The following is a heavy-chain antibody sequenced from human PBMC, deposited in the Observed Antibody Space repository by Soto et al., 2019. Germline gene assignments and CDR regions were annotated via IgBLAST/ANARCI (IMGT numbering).Heavy chain of an antibody. CDR3: AREARHVVASDFSAAYFTYFDQ. D-gene: IGHD3-3*01. J-gene: IGHJ4*02. CDR1: GYTFTGHY. Sequence: QVQLVQSGAEVRKPGASVRVSCKASGYTFTGHYIHWVRQAPGQGLEWMGWINPNSGATNYAQKLQDWVSMSREKSRRPAYMTLTTPLSDATAVYHCAREARHVVASDFSAAYFTYFDQWSQGTLVPRSS. V-gene: IGHV1-2*04. CDR2: INPNSGAT.